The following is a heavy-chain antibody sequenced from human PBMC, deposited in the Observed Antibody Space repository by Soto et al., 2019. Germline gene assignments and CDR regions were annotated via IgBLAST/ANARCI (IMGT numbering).Heavy chain of an antibody. CDR2: IYYSGST. CDR1: GGSISSSSYY. Sequence: PSETLSLTCTVSGGSISSSSYYWGWIRQPPGKGLEWIGSIYYSGSTYYNPSLKSRVTISVDTSKNQFSLKLSSVTAADTAVYYCARQINDILTGRYYYAIDAWGQGTTVT. J-gene: IGHJ6*02. CDR3: ARQINDILTGRYYYAIDA. V-gene: IGHV4-39*01. D-gene: IGHD3-9*01.